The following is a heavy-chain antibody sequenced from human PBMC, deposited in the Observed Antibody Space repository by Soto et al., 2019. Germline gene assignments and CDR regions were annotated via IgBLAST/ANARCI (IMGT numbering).Heavy chain of an antibody. CDR2: ISDNGANT. Sequence: EVQMLESGGGVVRPGGSLRLSCIASGFTFSNYAMSWVRQAPGKGLEWVSTISDNGANTFIGDSMKDHFDISRDNSKNTVFLHLSTVRAEDTAIYYCGRAIGADFFDYWGQGTPVTVSS. V-gene: IGHV3-23*01. D-gene: IGHD6-25*01. CDR1: GFTFSNYA. J-gene: IGHJ4*02. CDR3: GRAIGADFFDY.